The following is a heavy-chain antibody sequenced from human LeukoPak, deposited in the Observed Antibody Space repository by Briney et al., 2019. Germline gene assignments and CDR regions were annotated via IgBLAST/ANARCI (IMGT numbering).Heavy chain of an antibody. J-gene: IGHJ4*02. CDR1: GGSFSGYY. D-gene: IGHD2-2*01. CDR3: ARGRRIVGVPAAFYFAS. Sequence: SDTLSLTCAVYGGSFSGYYWSWIRQPPGKGLEWIGEINHSGNTNFNPSLKSRVTISVITSKNQFSLKLSSVTAADTAVYYCARGRRIVGVPAAFYFASWGQRTLVTVSS. CDR2: INHSGNT. V-gene: IGHV4-34*01.